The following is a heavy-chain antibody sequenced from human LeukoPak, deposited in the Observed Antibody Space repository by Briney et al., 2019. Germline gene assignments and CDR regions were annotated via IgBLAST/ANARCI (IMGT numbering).Heavy chain of an antibody. CDR3: ARHRWYSSGWYVFYFDY. D-gene: IGHD6-19*01. V-gene: IGHV4-39*01. Sequence: SETLSLTCTVSGGSISSSSYYWGWIRQPPGKGLEWIGSIYYSGSTYYNPSLKSRVTISVDTSKNQFSLKLSSVTAADTAVYYCARHRWYSSGWYVFYFDYWGQGTLVTVSS. CDR2: IYYSGST. CDR1: GGSISSSSYY. J-gene: IGHJ4*02.